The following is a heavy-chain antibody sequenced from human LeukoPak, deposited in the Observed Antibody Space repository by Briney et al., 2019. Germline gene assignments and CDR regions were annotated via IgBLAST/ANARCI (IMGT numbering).Heavy chain of an antibody. CDR3: ARSGSYANDAFDL. D-gene: IGHD1-26*01. CDR2: MYLSGNT. J-gene: IGHJ3*01. CDR1: GGSISRYY. Sequence: RPSESLSLTCTVSGGSISRYYWSWIRQPAGKGLEWIGRMYLSGNTNYNPSLKSRVTMSPDTSKNQFSLKLSSVTAADTAVYYCARSGSYANDAFDLWGKGQWSPSLQ. V-gene: IGHV4-4*07.